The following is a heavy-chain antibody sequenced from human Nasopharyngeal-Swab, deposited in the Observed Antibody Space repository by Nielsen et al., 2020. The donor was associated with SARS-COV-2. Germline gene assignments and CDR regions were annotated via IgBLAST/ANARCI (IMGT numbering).Heavy chain of an antibody. J-gene: IGHJ4*02. CDR3: ARESGVSSTSPFDC. CDR1: GFTFSTYW. CDR2: MWYAGSSE. D-gene: IGHD2-2*01. Sequence: GESLKISCEASGFTFSTYWMSWVRQTPGKGLEWVAVMWYAGSSERYADSVKGRFTISRDISKNTLYLQMNSLRAEDTAVYYCARESGVSSTSPFDCWGRGTLVTVSS. V-gene: IGHV3-33*08.